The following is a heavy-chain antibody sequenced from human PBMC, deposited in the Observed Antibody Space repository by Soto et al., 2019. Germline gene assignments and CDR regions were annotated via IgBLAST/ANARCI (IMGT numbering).Heavy chain of an antibody. CDR3: AHSPEPRGHSRSWGYFDL. CDR1: GFSLSTSGVG. Sequence: QITLKESGPTLVKPTQTLTLTCTFSGFSLSTSGVGVGWIRQPPGKALEWLALIYWDDDKRYSPSLKSRLTITKDTSKNQVVLTMTNMDPVDTATYYCAHSPEPRGHSRSWGYFDLWGRGTLVTVSS. CDR2: IYWDDDK. D-gene: IGHD6-13*01. J-gene: IGHJ2*01. V-gene: IGHV2-5*02.